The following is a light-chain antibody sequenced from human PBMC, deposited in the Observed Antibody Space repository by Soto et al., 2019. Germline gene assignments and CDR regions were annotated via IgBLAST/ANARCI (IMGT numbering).Light chain of an antibody. CDR2: EVS. Sequence: QSVLTQPASLSGSPGQSITISCTGTSSDVGGYNYVSWYQQHPGKAPKLMIYEVSNRPSGVSNRFSGSKSGNTASLTISGLQAEDEADYYCSSYTSSSTPYVFGTGTKLTVL. J-gene: IGLJ1*01. CDR3: SSYTSSSTPYV. CDR1: SSDVGGYNY. V-gene: IGLV2-14*01.